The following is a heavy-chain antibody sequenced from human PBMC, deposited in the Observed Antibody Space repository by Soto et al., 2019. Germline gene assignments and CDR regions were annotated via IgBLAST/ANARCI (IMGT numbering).Heavy chain of an antibody. CDR3: ANGAACPLDYCFYGMDV. Sequence: GGSLRLSCAASGFTFSSYAMSWVRQAPGKWLEWVSAISGSGGSTYYADSVKGRFTISRDNSKSTLYLQMNSLRAEATAVYYWANGAACPLDYCFYGMDVWGQGXTVTVYS. J-gene: IGHJ6*02. D-gene: IGHD6-6*01. CDR1: GFTFSSYA. CDR2: ISGSGGST. V-gene: IGHV3-23*01.